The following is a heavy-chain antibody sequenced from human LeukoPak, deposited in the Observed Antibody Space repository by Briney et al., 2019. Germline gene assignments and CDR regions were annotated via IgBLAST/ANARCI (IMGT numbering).Heavy chain of an antibody. CDR3: TIDLMTGFSSGWHFGY. D-gene: IGHD6-19*01. V-gene: IGHV3-23*01. Sequence: SGGSLRLSCAASGLTFKNFAMSWVRQAPGKGREWLADTSGYEDSIHYADSVRGRFVISTDNSKNSLFLQMNSLRADDTAVYYCTIDLMTGFSSGWHFGYWGQGTLVTVSS. CDR1: GLTFKNFA. CDR2: TSGYEDSI. J-gene: IGHJ4*02.